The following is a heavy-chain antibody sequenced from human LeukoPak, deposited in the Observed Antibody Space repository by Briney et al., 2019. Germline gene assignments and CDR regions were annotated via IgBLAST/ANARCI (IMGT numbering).Heavy chain of an antibody. J-gene: IGHJ5*01. V-gene: IGHV4-39*01. CDR1: GGSIITSGYH. CDR2: IYFSGNT. D-gene: IGHD3-10*01. Sequence: SETLSLTCSVSGGSIITSGYHWGWIRQPPGKDLEWVGSIYFSGNTYYHPSLKSRATISVDTSKSQFSLKLSSVTAADTAVYYCARHSSAPLTKYGSGTYLRWFDSWGQGTLVTVSS. CDR3: ARHSSAPLTKYGSGTYLRWFDS.